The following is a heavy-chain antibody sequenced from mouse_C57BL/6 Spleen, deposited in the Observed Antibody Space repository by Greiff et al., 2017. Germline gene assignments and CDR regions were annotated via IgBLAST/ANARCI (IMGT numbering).Heavy chain of an antibody. V-gene: IGHV6-3*01. CDR1: GFTFSNYW. J-gene: IGHJ2*01. D-gene: IGHD1-1*02. Sequence: EVKLEESGGGLVQPGGSMKLSCVASGFTFSNYWMNWVRQSPEKGLEWVAQIRLKSDNYATHYAESVKGRFTISRDASKSRVYLQMNNLRAEDTGIYYCTVGYYDDYWGQGTTLTVSS. CDR2: IRLKSDNYAT. CDR3: TVGYYDDY.